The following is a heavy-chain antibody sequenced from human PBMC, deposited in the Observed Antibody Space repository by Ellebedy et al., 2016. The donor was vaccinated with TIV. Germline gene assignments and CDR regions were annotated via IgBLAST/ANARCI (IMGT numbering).Heavy chain of an antibody. CDR2: INSDGSST. D-gene: IGHD1-26*01. CDR1: GFTFSSYW. V-gene: IGHV3-74*01. CDR3: AREHASIVGAGGDFDY. Sequence: GESLKISXAASGFTFSSYWMHWVRQAPGKGLVWVSRINSDGSSTSYADSVKGRFTISRDNAKNTLYLQMNSLRAEDTAVYYCAREHASIVGAGGDFDYWGQGTLVTVSS. J-gene: IGHJ4*02.